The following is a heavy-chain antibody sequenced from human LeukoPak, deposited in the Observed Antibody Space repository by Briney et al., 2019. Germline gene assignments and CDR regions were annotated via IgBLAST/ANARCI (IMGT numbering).Heavy chain of an antibody. Sequence: GSSVKVSCKASGGTFSSYAISWVRQAPGQGLEWMGWISAYNGNTNYAQKLQGRVTMTTDTSTSTAYMELRSLRSDDTAVYYCARDYDILTAYYFDYWGQGTLVTVSS. J-gene: IGHJ4*02. CDR3: ARDYDILTAYYFDY. V-gene: IGHV1-18*01. CDR2: ISAYNGNT. CDR1: GGTFSSYA. D-gene: IGHD5-12*01.